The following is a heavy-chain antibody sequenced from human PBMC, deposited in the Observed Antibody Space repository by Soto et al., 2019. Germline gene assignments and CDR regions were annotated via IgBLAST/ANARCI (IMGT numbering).Heavy chain of an antibody. V-gene: IGHV5-51*01. CDR3: ARATSGSTYYYYYGMDV. CDR2: IYPGDSDT. D-gene: IGHD1-26*01. Sequence: XESLKISCRGSGYSXTSYWIGWVRQMPGKGLEWMGIIYPGDSDTRYSPSFQGQVTISADKSISTAYLQWSSLKASDTAMYYCARATSGSTYYYYYGMDVWGQGTTVTVSS. CDR1: GYSXTSYW. J-gene: IGHJ6*02.